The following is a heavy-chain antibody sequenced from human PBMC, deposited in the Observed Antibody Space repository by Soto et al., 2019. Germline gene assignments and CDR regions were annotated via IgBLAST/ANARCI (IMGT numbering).Heavy chain of an antibody. D-gene: IGHD1-1*01. Sequence: EVQLLESGGGLVQPGGSLRLSCVGSEFTFSNYAMNWVRQAPGEGPEWVSLISSSGGTTYYADSVKGRFSISRDNSKNTLYLQMNSLRVEDTAIYYCAKDIQGRGATTGDDAFDIWDQGTMVTVSS. J-gene: IGHJ3*02. CDR2: ISSSGGTT. CDR1: EFTFSNYA. V-gene: IGHV3-23*01. CDR3: AKDIQGRGATTGDDAFDI.